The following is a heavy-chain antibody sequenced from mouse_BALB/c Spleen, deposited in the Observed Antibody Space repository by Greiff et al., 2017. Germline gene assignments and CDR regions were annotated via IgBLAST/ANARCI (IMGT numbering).Heavy chain of an antibody. J-gene: IGHJ2*01. V-gene: IGHV5-9-4*01. CDR2: ISSGGSYT. CDR3: ARGFDY. CDR1: GFTFSSYA. Sequence: EVQRVESGGGLVKPGGSLKLSCAASGFTFSSYAMSWVRQSPEKRLEWVAEISSGGSYTYYPDTVTGRFTISRDNAKNTLYLEMSSLRSEDTAMYYCARGFDYWGQGTTLTGSS.